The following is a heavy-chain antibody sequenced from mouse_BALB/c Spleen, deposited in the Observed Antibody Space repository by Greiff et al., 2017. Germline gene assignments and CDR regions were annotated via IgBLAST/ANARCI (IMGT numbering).Heavy chain of an antibody. V-gene: IGHV5-4*02. CDR2: ISDGGSYT. J-gene: IGHJ3*01. CDR1: GFTFSVYY. CDR3: ARGGGWRLAY. D-gene: IGHD2-3*01. Sequence: EVQLQQSGGGLVKPGGSLKLSCAASGFTFSVYYMYWVRQTPEKRLEWVATISDGGSYTYYPDSVKGRFTISRDNAKNNLYLQMSSLKSEDTAMYYCARGGGWRLAYWGQGTLVTVSA.